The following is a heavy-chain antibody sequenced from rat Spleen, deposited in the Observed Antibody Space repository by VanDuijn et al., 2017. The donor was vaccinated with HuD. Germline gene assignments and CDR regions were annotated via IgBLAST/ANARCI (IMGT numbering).Heavy chain of an antibody. Sequence: VQLVESDGGLVQPGRSLKLSCAASGFTFSHHYIAWVRQAPTKGLEWVATISSDGRRNYYRDSVQRRFPISRDNAKSSLYLQMYSMRSEDKATYYCARHGYNSYSDYWGQGVMVTVSS. CDR1: GFTFSHHY. D-gene: IGHD1-9*01. CDR3: ARHGYNSYSDY. J-gene: IGHJ2*01. CDR2: ISSDGRRN. V-gene: IGHV5-29*01.